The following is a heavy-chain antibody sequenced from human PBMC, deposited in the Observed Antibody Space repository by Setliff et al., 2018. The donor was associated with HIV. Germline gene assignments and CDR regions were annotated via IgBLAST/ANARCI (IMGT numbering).Heavy chain of an antibody. J-gene: IGHJ4*02. D-gene: IGHD1-26*01. CDR3: AKKGVGATGWAYYFDY. CDR2: ISSRGTTI. Sequence: GGSLRLSCAGSGFTFSHYEMNWVRQAPGKGLEWVSCISSRGTTIYYAASVKGRFTISRDNAKNSLYLQMNSLRAEDTAMYYCAKKGVGATGWAYYFDYWGQGTLVTVSS. CDR1: GFTFSHYE. V-gene: IGHV3-48*03.